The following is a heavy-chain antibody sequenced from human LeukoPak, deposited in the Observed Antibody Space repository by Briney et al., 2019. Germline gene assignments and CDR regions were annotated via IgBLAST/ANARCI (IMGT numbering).Heavy chain of an antibody. Sequence: GGSLRLSCAASGFTFSSYSMNWVRQAPGKGLEWVSFISSSSSYIYYADTVKSRFTISRDNAKNSLYLQMNSLRAEDTAVYYCARERMTTGAILKEGFNYYYGMDVWGQGTTVTVSS. CDR1: GFTFSSYS. CDR3: ARERMTTGAILKEGFNYYYGMDV. CDR2: ISSSSSYI. D-gene: IGHD4-17*01. V-gene: IGHV3-21*01. J-gene: IGHJ6*02.